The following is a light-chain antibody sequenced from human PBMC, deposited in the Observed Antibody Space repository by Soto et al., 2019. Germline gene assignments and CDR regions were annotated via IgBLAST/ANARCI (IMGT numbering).Light chain of an antibody. CDR2: GAS. CDR1: QSVGTC. Sequence: EILLTQSPDTLSLSPGERATLPCRAVQSVGTCLAWYQHKTGQAPRLLISGASSRANGIPDRFTGSGSETSLTLTISRLEPEDFALYYCQHYQSGHTITFGQGTRLEIK. CDR3: QHYQSGHTIT. V-gene: IGKV3-20*01. J-gene: IGKJ5*01.